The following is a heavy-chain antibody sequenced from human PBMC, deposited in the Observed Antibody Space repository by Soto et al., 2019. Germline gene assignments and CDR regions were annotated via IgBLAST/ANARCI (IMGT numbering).Heavy chain of an antibody. CDR1: GFTFSSYA. Sequence: GGSLRLSCAASGFTFSSYAMSWVRQAPGKGLEWVSAISGSGGSTYYADSVKGRFTISRDNSKNTLYLQMNSLRAEDTAVYYCAKRISIVRLPYYYYGMDVWGQGTTVPVSS. CDR2: ISGSGGST. D-gene: IGHD3-10*01. J-gene: IGHJ6*02. V-gene: IGHV3-23*01. CDR3: AKRISIVRLPYYYYGMDV.